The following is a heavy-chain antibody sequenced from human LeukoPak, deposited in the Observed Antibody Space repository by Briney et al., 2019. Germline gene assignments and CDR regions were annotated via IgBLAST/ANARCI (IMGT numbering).Heavy chain of an antibody. CDR3: AKSIRITNFGVVPFDY. D-gene: IGHD3-3*01. V-gene: IGHV3-30-3*02. Sequence: GGSLRLSCAASGFTFSSYAMHWVRQAPGKGLEWVAVISYDGSNKYYADSVKGRFTISRDNSKNTLYLQMNSLRAEDTALYYCAKSIRITNFGVVPFDYWGQGTLVTVSS. J-gene: IGHJ4*02. CDR2: ISYDGSNK. CDR1: GFTFSSYA.